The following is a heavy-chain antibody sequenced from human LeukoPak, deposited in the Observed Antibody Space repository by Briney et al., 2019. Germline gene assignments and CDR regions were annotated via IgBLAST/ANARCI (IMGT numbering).Heavy chain of an antibody. D-gene: IGHD4-17*01. CDR2: INPNSGGT. CDR1: GNTFTAYY. CDR3: ARGADYGDYHNWFDP. V-gene: IGHV1-2*02. J-gene: IGHJ5*02. Sequence: ASVKVSCKASGNTFTAYYMHWMQQAPGQGLEWMGWINPNSGGTNYAQKFQGRVTMTRDTSISTAYMELSRLRSDDTAVYYCARGADYGDYHNWFDPWGQGTLVTVSS.